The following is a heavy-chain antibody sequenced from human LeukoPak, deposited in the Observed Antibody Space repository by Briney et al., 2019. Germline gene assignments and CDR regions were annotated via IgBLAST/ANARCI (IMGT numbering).Heavy chain of an antibody. D-gene: IGHD3-9*01. Sequence: PSETLSLTCAVYGXSFSGYYWSWIRQPPGKGLEWIGEINHSGSTNYNPSLKSRLTISVDTSKNQFSLKLSSVTAADTAVYYCAREGVYYDILAAYYRPYYFDFWGQGTLVTVYS. J-gene: IGHJ4*02. CDR1: GXSFSGYY. V-gene: IGHV4-34*01. CDR3: AREGVYYDILAAYYRPYYFDF. CDR2: INHSGST.